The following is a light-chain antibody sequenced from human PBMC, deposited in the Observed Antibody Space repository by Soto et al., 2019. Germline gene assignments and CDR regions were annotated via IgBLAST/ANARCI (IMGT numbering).Light chain of an antibody. CDR1: QSVSSSF. CDR2: AAS. V-gene: IGKV3-20*01. J-gene: IGKJ1*01. Sequence: IVLTQSPGPLSLSPGERATLSCRASQSVSSSFLAWYQQRPGQAPRLLIYAASSRAMGVPDRFTGSGSGTDFTLTINRLEPEDSAVYYCQHYGRSPTFGPGTTVDIK. CDR3: QHYGRSPT.